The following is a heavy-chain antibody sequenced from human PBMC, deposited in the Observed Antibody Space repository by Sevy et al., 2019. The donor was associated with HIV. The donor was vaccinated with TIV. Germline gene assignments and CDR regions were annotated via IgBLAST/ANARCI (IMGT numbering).Heavy chain of an antibody. D-gene: IGHD3-3*01. CDR1: GFTFSSYG. V-gene: IGHV3-33*01. J-gene: IGHJ6*02. CDR2: IWYDGSNK. Sequence: GGSLRLSCAASGFTFSSYGMHWVRQAPGKGLEWVAVIWYDGSNKYYADSVKGRFTISRDNSKNTLYLQMNSLRAEDTAVYYCARGEWSHLGLVNYYGMDVWGQGTTVTVSS. CDR3: ARGEWSHLGLVNYYGMDV.